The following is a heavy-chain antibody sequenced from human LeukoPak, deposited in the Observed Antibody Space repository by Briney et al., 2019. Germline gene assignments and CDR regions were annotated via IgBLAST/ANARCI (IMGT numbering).Heavy chain of an antibody. CDR1: GYTFTSYG. Sequence: VAAVKVSCKASGYTFTSYGISWVRQPPAQGLEWMGGISAYNGNTNYAQKLQGRVTMTTDTSTSTAYMELRSLRSDDTAVYYCARAVEMATIFFDYWGQGTLVTVSS. CDR2: ISAYNGNT. CDR3: ARAVEMATIFFDY. V-gene: IGHV1-18*01. J-gene: IGHJ4*02. D-gene: IGHD5-24*01.